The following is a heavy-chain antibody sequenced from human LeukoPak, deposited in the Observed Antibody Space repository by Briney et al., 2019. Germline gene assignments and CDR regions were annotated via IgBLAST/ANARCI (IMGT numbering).Heavy chain of an antibody. CDR3: AREPDSYLSYYMDV. V-gene: IGHV3-7*03. J-gene: IGHJ6*03. CDR1: GFTFSSYW. D-gene: IGHD3-22*01. CDR2: IKQDGSEK. Sequence: GGSLRLSCAASGFTFSSYWMSWVRQAPGKGLEWVANIKQDGSEKYYVDSVKGRFTISRDNAKNSLYLQMNSLRAEDTAVYYCAREPDSYLSYYMDVWGKGTTVTISS.